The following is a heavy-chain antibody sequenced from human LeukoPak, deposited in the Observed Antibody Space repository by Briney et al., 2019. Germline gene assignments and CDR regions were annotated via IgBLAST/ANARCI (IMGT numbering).Heavy chain of an antibody. CDR1: GFTFSSYE. CDR3: ARSPEGRGLDP. V-gene: IGHV3-48*03. Sequence: PGGSLRLSCAASGFTFSSYEMNWLRQAPGKGLEWVSQIIGSGSIIYYADSVKGRFTISRDNAKNSVYLQMNSLRAEDTAVYYCARSPEGRGLDPWGQGTLVTVSS. CDR2: IIGSGSII. J-gene: IGHJ5*02.